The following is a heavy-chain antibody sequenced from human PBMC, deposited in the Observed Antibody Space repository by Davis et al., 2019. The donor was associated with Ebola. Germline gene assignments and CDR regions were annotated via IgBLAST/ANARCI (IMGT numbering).Heavy chain of an antibody. J-gene: IGHJ4*02. V-gene: IGHV3-48*01. CDR2: ISSSSSTI. CDR1: GFTFSSYS. D-gene: IGHD2-15*01. Sequence: GESLKISCAASGFTFSSYSMNWVRQAPGKGLEWVSYISSSSSTIYYADSVKGRFTISRDNAKNSLYLQMNSLRAEDTAVYYCAIPDCSGANCYSVYIKNWGQGTLVTVSS. CDR3: AIPDCSGANCYSVYIKN.